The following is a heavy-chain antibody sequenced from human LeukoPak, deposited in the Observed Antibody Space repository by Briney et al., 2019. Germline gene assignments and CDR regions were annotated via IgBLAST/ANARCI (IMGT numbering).Heavy chain of an antibody. J-gene: IGHJ2*01. Sequence: SETLSLTCTVSGYSISSGYYWGWIRQPPGKGLEWIGSIYHSGSTYYNPSLKSRVTISVDTSKNQFSLRLRSVTAADTAVYYCAREEGRQQPFDLWGRGTLVTVSS. CDR1: GYSISSGYY. V-gene: IGHV4-38-2*02. D-gene: IGHD6-13*01. CDR2: IYHSGST. CDR3: AREEGRQQPFDL.